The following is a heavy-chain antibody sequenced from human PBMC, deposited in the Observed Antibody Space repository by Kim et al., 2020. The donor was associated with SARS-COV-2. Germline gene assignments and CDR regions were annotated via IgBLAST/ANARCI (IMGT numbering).Heavy chain of an antibody. CDR2: IYSGGST. J-gene: IGHJ3*02. Sequence: GGSLRLSCAASGFTVSSNYMSWVRQAPGKGLEWVSVIYSGGSTYYADSVKGRFTISRDNSKNTLYLQMNSLRAEDTAVYYCARDKGDAPSILTGYLDAFDIWGQGTMVTVSS. CDR3: ARDKGDAPSILTGYLDAFDI. D-gene: IGHD3-9*01. V-gene: IGHV3-53*01. CDR1: GFTVSSNY.